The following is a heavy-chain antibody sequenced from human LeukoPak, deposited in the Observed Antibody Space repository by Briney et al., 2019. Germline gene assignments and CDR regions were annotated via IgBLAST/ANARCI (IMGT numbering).Heavy chain of an antibody. CDR1: GFTFSDYY. CDR2: IIVSVITI. CDR3: ARGSHRPIAPGRSFDY. D-gene: IGHD3-16*02. V-gene: IGHV3-11*01. J-gene: IGHJ4*02. Sequence: GGSLRLSCAASGFTFSDYYMSWIRQAPGKGLEWVSYIIVSVITIYDVDSVKGRYTISRDNAKNSLYLQMNSLRAEDTAVYYCARGSHRPIAPGRSFDYWGQGTLVTVSS.